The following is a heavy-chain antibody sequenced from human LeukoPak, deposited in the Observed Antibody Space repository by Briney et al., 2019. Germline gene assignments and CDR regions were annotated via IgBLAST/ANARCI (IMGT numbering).Heavy chain of an antibody. Sequence: TGGSLRLSCAASRFTFSSYWMHWVRQAPGKGLVWVSRINTDGSGTSYADSVKGRFTISRDNSKNTLYLQMNSLRAEDTAVYYCATTYDSSGYYTGYWGQGTLVTVSS. CDR2: INTDGSGT. D-gene: IGHD3-22*01. CDR1: RFTFSSYW. CDR3: ATTYDSSGYYTGY. V-gene: IGHV3-74*01. J-gene: IGHJ4*02.